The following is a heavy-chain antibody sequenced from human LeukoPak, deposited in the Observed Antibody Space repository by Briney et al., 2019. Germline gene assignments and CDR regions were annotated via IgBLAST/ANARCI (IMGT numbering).Heavy chain of an antibody. CDR3: AKGTYYYDSSGYAPYFDY. D-gene: IGHD3-22*01. CDR2: ISYDGSNK. CDR1: GFTFSSYG. J-gene: IGHJ4*02. V-gene: IGHV3-30*18. Sequence: GGSLRLSCAASGFTFSSYGMHWVRQAPGKGLEWVAVISYDGSNKYYADSVKGRFTISRDNSKNTLYLQMNSLRAEDTAVYYCAKGTYYYDSSGYAPYFDYWGQGTLVTVSS.